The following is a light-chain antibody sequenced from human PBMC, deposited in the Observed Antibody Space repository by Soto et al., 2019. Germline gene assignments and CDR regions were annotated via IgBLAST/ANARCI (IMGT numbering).Light chain of an antibody. CDR2: RTN. J-gene: IGLJ3*02. CDR1: SGSVSTNNY. Sequence: QTVVTQEPSFSVSPGGTVTLTCALSSGSVSTNNYPSWCQQTPGQAPRTLIFRTNTRSSGVPDRFSGSILGNKAALTITGAQADDESDYYCVLYMGRGIGVFGGGTKLTV. CDR3: VLYMGRGIGV. V-gene: IGLV8-61*01.